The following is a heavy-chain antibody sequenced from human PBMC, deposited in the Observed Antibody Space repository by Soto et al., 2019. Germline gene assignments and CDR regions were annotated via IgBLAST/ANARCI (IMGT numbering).Heavy chain of an antibody. CDR2: ISLYNGNT. D-gene: IGHD2-2*01. J-gene: IGHJ4*02. CDR1: DFSFTSHG. Sequence: GPGVKKPGASMKVSCKAYDFSFTSHGSSWVRQAPGQGLEWMGWISLYNGNTNYAQQFQGRVTMTTDTSTSTAYMELRSLRSDDTAMYFCAIYHLELFRFDYWGQGTLVTVSS. CDR3: AIYHLELFRFDY. V-gene: IGHV1-18*04.